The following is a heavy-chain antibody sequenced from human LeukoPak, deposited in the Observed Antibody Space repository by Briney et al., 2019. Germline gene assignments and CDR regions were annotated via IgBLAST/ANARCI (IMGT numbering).Heavy chain of an antibody. J-gene: IGHJ4*02. V-gene: IGHV4-59*01. CDR2: ISYCETT. CDR1: GGSFSSFY. Sequence: SETLSLTCTVSGGSFSSFYWCWIRQSQGKGLEWMGTISYCETTDYNASLKSRVTMAVDVSKTQFSLTLRSVTAADTFVEYCARGTAPFDYWGQGPLVTVPS. D-gene: IGHD2-21*02. CDR3: ARGTAPFDY.